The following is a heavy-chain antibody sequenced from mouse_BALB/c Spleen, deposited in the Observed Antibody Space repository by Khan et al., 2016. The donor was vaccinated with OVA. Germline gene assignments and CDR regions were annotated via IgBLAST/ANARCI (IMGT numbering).Heavy chain of an antibody. V-gene: IGHV1S132*01. Sequence: VQLQQSGAELVRPGTSVKLSCKTSGYIFTSYWIHWVKQRSGQGLEWIARIYPGTDNTYYNEKFKDRATLTADKSSSTAYLQLSSLKSEDSAVFFCAREEALFYFDYWGQGTTLTVSS. CDR3: AREEALFYFDY. CDR1: GYIFTSYW. J-gene: IGHJ2*01. D-gene: IGHD3-2*02. CDR2: IYPGTDNT.